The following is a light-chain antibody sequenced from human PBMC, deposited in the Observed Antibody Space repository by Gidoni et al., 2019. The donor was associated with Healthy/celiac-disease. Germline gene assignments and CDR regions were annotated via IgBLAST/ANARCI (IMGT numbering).Light chain of an antibody. CDR2: KAS. Sequence: DIQMTQSPSTLSASVGDRVTLTCRASQSISSWLAWYLQKPGKAPKLLIYKASSLESGVPSRFSGSGSGTEFTLTISSLQPDDFATYYCQQYNSYSMTFGQGTKVEIK. J-gene: IGKJ1*01. CDR3: QQYNSYSMT. CDR1: QSISSW. V-gene: IGKV1-5*03.